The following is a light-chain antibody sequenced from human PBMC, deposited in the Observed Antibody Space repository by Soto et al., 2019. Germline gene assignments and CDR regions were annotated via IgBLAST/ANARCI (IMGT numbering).Light chain of an antibody. J-gene: IGKJ1*01. CDR1: QNISNY. V-gene: IGKV3-11*01. CDR2: DVS. Sequence: IVLTQSPATLSLSPGKRATLSCRASQNISNYLIWYQKKPGQAPRLLIYDVSNRATGIPARLSGSGYGTDLTITISSLEHEDFEVYYCQQRSNSTRTFGQGTQVDIK. CDR3: QQRSNSTRT.